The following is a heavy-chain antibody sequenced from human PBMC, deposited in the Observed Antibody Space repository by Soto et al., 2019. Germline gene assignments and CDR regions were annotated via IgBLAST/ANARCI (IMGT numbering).Heavy chain of an antibody. J-gene: IGHJ6*02. V-gene: IGHV3-30-3*01. CDR2: ISYDGSNK. Sequence: PGGSLRLSCAPSGFTFSSYAMHWVRQAPGKGLEWVAVISYDGSNKYYADSVKGRFTISRDNSKNTLYLQMNSLRAEDTAVYYCARDRGRSYGITIFAVAPPDYAMDVWGQGTTVTVS. CDR1: GFTFSSYA. D-gene: IGHD3-3*01. CDR3: ARDRGRSYGITIFAVAPPDYAMDV.